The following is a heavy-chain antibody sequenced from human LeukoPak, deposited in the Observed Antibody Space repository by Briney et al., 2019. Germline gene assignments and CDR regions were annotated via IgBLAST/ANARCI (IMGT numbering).Heavy chain of an antibody. D-gene: IGHD2-2*01. Sequence: PGGSLRLSCAASGFTFSNYRMNWVRQAPGKGLEWVSSISSSSSYIYYADSVKGRLTISRDNAKNSLYLQMNSLRAEDTAVYYCAREFCSSNSWYLEYWGQGTLVTVSS. CDR2: ISSSSSYI. CDR1: GFTFSNYR. J-gene: IGHJ4*02. CDR3: AREFCSSNSWYLEY. V-gene: IGHV3-21*01.